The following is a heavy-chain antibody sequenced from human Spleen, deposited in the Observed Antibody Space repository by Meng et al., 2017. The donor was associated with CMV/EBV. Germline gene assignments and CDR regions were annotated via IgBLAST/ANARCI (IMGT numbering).Heavy chain of an antibody. Sequence: GGSLRLSCAASGFAFSSYEMNWVRQAPGKGLEWVSYISSSGTTMYYAASVKGRFTISRDNAKNSLYLQMNSLRAEDTAVYYCARGHFGVVIPRAFDIWGQGTMVTVSS. CDR1: GFAFSSYE. CDR2: ISSSGTTM. D-gene: IGHD3-3*01. J-gene: IGHJ3*02. CDR3: ARGHFGVVIPRAFDI. V-gene: IGHV3-48*03.